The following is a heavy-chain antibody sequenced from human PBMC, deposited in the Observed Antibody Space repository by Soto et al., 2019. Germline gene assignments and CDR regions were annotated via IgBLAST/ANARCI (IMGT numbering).Heavy chain of an antibody. V-gene: IGHV3-23*01. CDR1: GLTFSSYA. Sequence: EVQLLESGGGLIQPGGSLRLSCAASGLTFSSYAMTWVRQAPGKGLEWVAGISGSGNTKYHADSVKGRFTISRDNSKNTLFLHMNSLRAEDTALYYCAKNDFGDYYYCMDVWGKGATVTVSS. CDR3: AKNDFGDYYYCMDV. D-gene: IGHD4-17*01. CDR2: ISGSGNTK. J-gene: IGHJ6*03.